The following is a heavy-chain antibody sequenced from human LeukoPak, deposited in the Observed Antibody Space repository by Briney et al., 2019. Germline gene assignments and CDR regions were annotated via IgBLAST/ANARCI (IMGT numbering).Heavy chain of an antibody. Sequence: PSETLSLTCAVSGYSISSGYYWGWIRQPPVKGLEWIGSIYHSGSTYYNPSLKSRVTISVDTSKNQFSLKLSSVTAADTAVYYCARADRVATTNYYYYYGMDVWGKGTTVTVSS. J-gene: IGHJ6*04. CDR3: ARADRVATTNYYYYYGMDV. CDR1: GYSISSGYY. V-gene: IGHV4-38-2*01. CDR2: IYHSGST. D-gene: IGHD5-12*01.